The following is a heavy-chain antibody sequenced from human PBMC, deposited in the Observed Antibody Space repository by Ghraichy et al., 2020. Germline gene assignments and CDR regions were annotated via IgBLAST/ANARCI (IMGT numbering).Heavy chain of an antibody. CDR2: TRNRVNIYST. Sequence: LSLTCAVSGFIFSDYSMDWVRQAPGKGLEWLGWTRNRVNIYSTDYAASVKGRFTISRDGSKNSLYLQMNSLELEDTAVYYCARGIHDESSGSYAVDAWGQGTLVTVSS. J-gene: IGHJ5*02. CDR3: ARGIHDESSGSYAVDA. D-gene: IGHD3-22*01. V-gene: IGHV3-72*01. CDR1: GFIFSDYS.